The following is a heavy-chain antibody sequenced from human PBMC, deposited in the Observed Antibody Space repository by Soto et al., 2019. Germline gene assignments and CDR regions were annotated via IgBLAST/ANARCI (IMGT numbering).Heavy chain of an antibody. V-gene: IGHV3-30*18. D-gene: IGHD4-17*01. CDR3: AKDHRTTVTTRGVWYFDY. CDR2: ISYDGSNK. J-gene: IGHJ4*02. Sequence: GGSLRLSCAASGFTFSSYALHWVRQAPGKGLEWVALISYDGSNKYYADSVKGRFTISRDTSKNTLYLQMNSLRAEDKAVYYCAKDHRTTVTTRGVWYFDYWGQGTLVTVSS. CDR1: GFTFSSYA.